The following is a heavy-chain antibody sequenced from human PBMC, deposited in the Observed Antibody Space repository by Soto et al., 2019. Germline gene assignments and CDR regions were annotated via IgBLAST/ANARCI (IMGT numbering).Heavy chain of an antibody. V-gene: IGHV1-18*01. D-gene: IGHD3-16*02. CDR2: ISPYSGNT. Sequence: QVQLVQSGDEVRKPGSSVKVSCKASGYIFVNYGIAWVRQAPGQGLEWMGWISPYSGNTHYASKVQGRPTKTTDTATSAADTEPGGLTADDTAGDDGAMVEKYVTPTPQDVWGQGTTVTVSS. J-gene: IGHJ6*02. CDR1: GYIFVNYG. CDR3: AMVEKYVTPTPQDV.